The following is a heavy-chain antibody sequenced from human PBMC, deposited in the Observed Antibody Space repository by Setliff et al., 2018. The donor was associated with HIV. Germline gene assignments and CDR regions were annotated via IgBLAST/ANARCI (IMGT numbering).Heavy chain of an antibody. V-gene: IGHV4-61*02. Sequence: KPSETLSLTCTVSGASITSGSFYWSWIRQPAGKGLEWIGRVYTSGTTNYNPSLKSRVTISVDTSKNQFSLKLSSVTAADTALYYCARDQADTYNYLLSGAFDFWGQGTMVTVSS. CDR2: VYTSGTT. J-gene: IGHJ3*01. D-gene: IGHD3-10*01. CDR3: ARDQADTYNYLLSGAFDF. CDR1: GASITSGSFY.